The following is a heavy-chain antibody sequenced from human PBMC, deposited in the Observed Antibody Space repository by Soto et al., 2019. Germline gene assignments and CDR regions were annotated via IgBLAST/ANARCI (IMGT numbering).Heavy chain of an antibody. Sequence: QVQLVESGGGVVQPGRSLRLSCAASGFTFSSYGMHWVRQAPGKGLEWVAVISYDGSNKYYADSVKGRFTISRDNSKNTLYLQMNSLRAEDTAVYYCAYGDSKAIDYWGQGTLVTVYS. CDR2: ISYDGSNK. D-gene: IGHD4-17*01. CDR1: GFTFSSYG. J-gene: IGHJ4*02. V-gene: IGHV3-30*03. CDR3: AYGDSKAIDY.